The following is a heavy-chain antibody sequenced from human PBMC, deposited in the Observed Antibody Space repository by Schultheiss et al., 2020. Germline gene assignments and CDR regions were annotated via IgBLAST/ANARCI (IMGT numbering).Heavy chain of an antibody. CDR2: IYWDDDK. Sequence: SGPTLVKPTQTLTLTCTFSGFSLSTSGVGVGWIRQPPGKALEWLALIYWDDDKRYSPSLKSRLTISKDTSKNQVVLTLTNMDPVDTATYYCARISPEDYDFWSGYWGGWFDPWGKGTLVTVSS. CDR1: GFSLSTSGVG. J-gene: IGHJ5*02. CDR3: ARISPEDYDFWSGYWGGWFDP. V-gene: IGHV2-5*02. D-gene: IGHD3-3*01.